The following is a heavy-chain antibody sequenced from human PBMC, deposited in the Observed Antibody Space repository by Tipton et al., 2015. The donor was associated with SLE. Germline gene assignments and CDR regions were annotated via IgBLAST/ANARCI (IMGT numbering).Heavy chain of an antibody. Sequence: TLSLTCTVSGGSISSSSYYWGWIRQPPGKGLEWIGSIYYSGSTYYNPSLKSRVTISVDTSKNQFSLKLSSVTAADTVVYYCARHGNQDYWGQGTLVTVSS. V-gene: IGHV4-39*01. J-gene: IGHJ4*02. CDR3: ARHGNQDY. CDR1: GGSISSSSYY. D-gene: IGHD4-23*01. CDR2: IYYSGST.